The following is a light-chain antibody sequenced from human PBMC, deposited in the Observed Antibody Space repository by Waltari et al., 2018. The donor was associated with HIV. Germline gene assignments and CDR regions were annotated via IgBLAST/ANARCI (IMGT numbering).Light chain of an antibody. CDR1: ALAKQY. V-gene: IGLV3-25*03. J-gene: IGLJ1*01. CDR2: KDT. Sequence: SFELTQAPSVSVSPGQTARITCSGDALAKQYSYWYQQKPGQAPVGVIYKDTERPPGIPERFSGSSSGTTVTLTIRGVQAEDEADYFCQSADTSGTRVFGPGTKVTVL. CDR3: QSADTSGTRV.